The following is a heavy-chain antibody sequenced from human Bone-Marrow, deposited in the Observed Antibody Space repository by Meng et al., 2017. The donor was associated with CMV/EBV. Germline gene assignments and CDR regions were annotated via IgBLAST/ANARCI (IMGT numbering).Heavy chain of an antibody. CDR3: ARDIVVVPAARNWFDP. V-gene: IGHV4-39*07. CDR1: GGSISSSSYY. J-gene: IGHJ5*02. Sequence: SETLSLTCTVSGGSISSSSYYWGWIRQPPGKGLEWIGEINHSGSTNYNPSLKSRVTISVDTSKNQFSLKLSSVTAADTAVYYCARDIVVVPAARNWFDPWGQGTLVTVSS. CDR2: INHSGST. D-gene: IGHD2-2*01.